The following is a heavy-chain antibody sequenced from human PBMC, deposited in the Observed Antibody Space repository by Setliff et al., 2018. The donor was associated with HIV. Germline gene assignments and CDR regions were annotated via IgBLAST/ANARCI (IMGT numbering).Heavy chain of an antibody. D-gene: IGHD6-19*01. Sequence: PSETLSLTCAVYGGSFSGYYWSWIRQPPGKGLEWIGEINHDRTTNYNPSLKSRVTISVDTSKYQVSLNLNSVTAADTAVYYCARRGAVASPPPLWGQGTLVTVSS. CDR2: INHDRTT. CDR1: GGSFSGYY. V-gene: IGHV4-34*01. CDR3: ARRGAVASPPPL. J-gene: IGHJ4*02.